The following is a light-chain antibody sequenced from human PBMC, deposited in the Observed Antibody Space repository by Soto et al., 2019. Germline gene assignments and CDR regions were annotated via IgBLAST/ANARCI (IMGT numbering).Light chain of an antibody. Sequence: QSVLTQPPSVSGAPGQRVTISCTGSSSNIGAGYDVHWYQQLPGTAPKLLIYGNSNRPSGVPDRFSGSKSGTSASLAIPGLQAEDEAECYCQSYDSSLSGVVFGGGTKLTVL. V-gene: IGLV1-40*01. CDR3: QSYDSSLSGVV. J-gene: IGLJ2*01. CDR1: SSNIGAGYD. CDR2: GNS.